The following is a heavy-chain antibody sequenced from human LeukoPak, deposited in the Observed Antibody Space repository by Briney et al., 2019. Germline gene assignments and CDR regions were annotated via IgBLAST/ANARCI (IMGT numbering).Heavy chain of an antibody. CDR3: ARDKGAAEGMGIDY. D-gene: IGHD6-13*01. Sequence: SETLSLTCTVSGGSISSGGYYWSWIRQPPGKGLEWIGYIYHSGNTYYNPSLKSRVTISVDRSKNQFSLKLSSVTAADTAVYYCARDKGAAEGMGIDYWGQGTLVTVSS. V-gene: IGHV4-30-2*01. J-gene: IGHJ4*02. CDR2: IYHSGNT. CDR1: GGSISSGGYY.